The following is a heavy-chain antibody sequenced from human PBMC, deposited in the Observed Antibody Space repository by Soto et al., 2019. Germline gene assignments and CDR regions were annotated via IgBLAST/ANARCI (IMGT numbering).Heavy chain of an antibody. V-gene: IGHV5-10-1*01. CDR2: IDPSDSYT. CDR1: GYSFTSYW. Sequence: GESLKISCKGSGYSFTSYWISWVRQMPGKGLEWMGRIDPSDSYTNYSPSFQGHVTISADKSISTAYLQWSSLKASDTAMYYCARATVTTGRALYYYYGMDVWGKGTTVTVSS. D-gene: IGHD4-4*01. J-gene: IGHJ6*04. CDR3: ARATVTTGRALYYYYGMDV.